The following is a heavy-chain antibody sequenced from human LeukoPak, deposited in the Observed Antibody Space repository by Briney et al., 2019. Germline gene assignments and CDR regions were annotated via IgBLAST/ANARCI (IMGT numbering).Heavy chain of an antibody. V-gene: IGHV1-69*06. CDR1: GGTFSSYA. CDR3: ARVHSNSYYYYYMDV. Sequence: ASVKVSCKASGGTFSSYAISWVRQAPGQGLEWMGGIIPIFGTANYAQKFQGRVTITADKSTSTAYMELSSLRSEDTAVYYCARVHSNSYYYYYMDVWGKGTTVTVSS. D-gene: IGHD4-11*01. CDR2: IIPIFGTA. J-gene: IGHJ6*03.